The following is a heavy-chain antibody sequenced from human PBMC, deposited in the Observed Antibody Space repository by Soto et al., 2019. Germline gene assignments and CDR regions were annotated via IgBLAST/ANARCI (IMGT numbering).Heavy chain of an antibody. CDR1: GYSFTSYD. V-gene: IGHV1-8*01. CDR3: VRGVWGIVSEDY. D-gene: IGHD2-15*01. J-gene: IGHJ4*02. CDR2: MNPNSGNT. Sequence: QVQLVQSGAEVKKPGASVKVSCKASGYSFTSYDINWVRQATGQGLEWMGWMNPNSGNTGHAQKFQGRVTMTRDTWTRTAYMELSRLRSDDTGVYDCVRGVWGIVSEDYWGQGTLVTVSS.